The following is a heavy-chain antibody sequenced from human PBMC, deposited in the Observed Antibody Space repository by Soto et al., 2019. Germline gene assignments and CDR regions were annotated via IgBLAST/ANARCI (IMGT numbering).Heavy chain of an antibody. V-gene: IGHV3-23*01. D-gene: IGHD3-9*01. CDR1: GFTFSSYA. J-gene: IGHJ6*02. CDR2: ISGSGGST. Sequence: EVQLLESGGGLVQPGGSLRLSCAASGFTFSSYAMSWVRQAPGKGLEWVSAISGSGGSTYYADSVKGRFTISRDNSKNTLYLQMNSLRAEDTAVYYCAKRYYDILTGYSGMDVWGQGTTVTVSS. CDR3: AKRYYDILTGYSGMDV.